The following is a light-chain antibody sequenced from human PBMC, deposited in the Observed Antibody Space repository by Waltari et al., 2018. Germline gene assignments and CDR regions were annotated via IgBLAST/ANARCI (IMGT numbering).Light chain of an antibody. CDR2: DAS. CDR3: QQYNNLPLT. J-gene: IGKJ4*01. CDR1: QDIRKS. Sequence: DIQMTQSPSSLSASVGDRVTITCQASQDIRKSLDWYQQKPGKAPQLLISDASNSQTAVPSRFSGSGSGTDFTLTISSLQPEDIATYYCQQYNNLPLTFGGGTKVEIK. V-gene: IGKV1-33*01.